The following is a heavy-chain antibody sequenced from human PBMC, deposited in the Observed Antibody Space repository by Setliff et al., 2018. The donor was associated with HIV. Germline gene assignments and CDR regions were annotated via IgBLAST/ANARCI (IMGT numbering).Heavy chain of an antibody. CDR1: GFTFSSYG. CDR3: ARGKDYDSSGYLGY. D-gene: IGHD3-22*01. CDR2: ISYDGSNK. V-gene: IGHV3-30*03. Sequence: LRLSCAASGFTFSSYGMHWVRQAPGKGLEWVAVISYDGSNKYYADSVKGRFTISRDNSKNTLYLQMSSLRAEDTAVYYCARGKDYDSSGYLGYWGQGTLVTVSS. J-gene: IGHJ4*02.